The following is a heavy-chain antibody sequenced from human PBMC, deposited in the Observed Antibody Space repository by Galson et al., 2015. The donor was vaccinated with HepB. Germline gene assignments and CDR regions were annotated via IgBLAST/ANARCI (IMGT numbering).Heavy chain of an antibody. J-gene: IGHJ6*02. Sequence: SLRLSCAASGFTFSSYAMHWVRQAPGKGLEWVAVISYDGSNKYYADSVKGRYTISRDNSKNTLYLQMNSLRAEDTAVYYCARALATVTNYYYYGMDVWGQGTTVTVSS. CDR1: GFTFSSYA. CDR3: ARALATVTNYYYYGMDV. CDR2: ISYDGSNK. V-gene: IGHV3-30*04. D-gene: IGHD4-17*01.